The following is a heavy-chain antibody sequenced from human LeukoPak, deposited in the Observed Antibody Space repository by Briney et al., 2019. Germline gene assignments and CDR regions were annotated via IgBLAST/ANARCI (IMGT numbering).Heavy chain of an antibody. D-gene: IGHD1-26*01. V-gene: IGHV3-15*01. CDR2: IKSKTLGGSI. CDR1: GFTFSNAW. CDR3: TTDLPTNGSYYWDAFGV. Sequence: PGRSLRLSCAASGFTFSNAWMNWVRQSPGKGLEWVGRIKSKTLGGSIDYAAHVKDRFIISRDDSKNSLYLQMNSLRTEDTAVYYCTTDLPTNGSYYWDAFGVWGQGTIVAVSS. J-gene: IGHJ3*01.